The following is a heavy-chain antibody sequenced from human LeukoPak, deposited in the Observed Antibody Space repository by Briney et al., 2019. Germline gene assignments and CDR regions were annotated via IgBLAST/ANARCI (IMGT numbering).Heavy chain of an antibody. V-gene: IGHV3-33*01. CDR3: ARDHVIKQAPPGY. J-gene: IGHJ4*02. CDR2: VCFDGTNK. Sequence: GGSLRLSCAASGFTFSSYGMHWVRQAPGKGLEWVAVVCFDGTNKYYADSVKGRFTISRDNSKNTVYLQMNSLRAEDTAVYYCARDHVIKQAPPGYWGQGTLVTVSS. CDR1: GFTFSSYG. D-gene: IGHD3-10*01.